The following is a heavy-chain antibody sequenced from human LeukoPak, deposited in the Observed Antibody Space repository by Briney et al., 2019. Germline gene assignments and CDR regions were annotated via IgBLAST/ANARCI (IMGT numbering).Heavy chain of an antibody. V-gene: IGHV3-66*01. CDR2: IYSGGST. CDR3: ARESSRWLQLFDY. CDR1: GFTVSSKY. D-gene: IGHD5-24*01. Sequence: GSLRLSCAASGFTVSSKYMSWVRQAPGKGLEWVSVIYSGGSTYYADSVKGRFTISRDNSKNTVYLQMNSLRAEDTAVYYCARESSRWLQLFDYWGQGTLVAVSS. J-gene: IGHJ4*02.